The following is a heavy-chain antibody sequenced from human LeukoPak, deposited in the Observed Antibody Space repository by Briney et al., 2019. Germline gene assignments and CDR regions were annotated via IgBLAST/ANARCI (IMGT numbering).Heavy chain of an antibody. J-gene: IGHJ4*02. Sequence: GGSLRLSCAASGFTLSSYYMSWVRQAPGKGLEWVSVIYRGGRTYYADSVKGRFTISRDNSKNSLYLQMNSLRAEDTALYYCSKDKAAYDYASGNIDYWGQGTLVTVSS. CDR2: IYRGGRT. CDR1: GFTLSSYY. D-gene: IGHD3-10*01. CDR3: SKDKAAYDYASGNIDY. V-gene: IGHV3-53*05.